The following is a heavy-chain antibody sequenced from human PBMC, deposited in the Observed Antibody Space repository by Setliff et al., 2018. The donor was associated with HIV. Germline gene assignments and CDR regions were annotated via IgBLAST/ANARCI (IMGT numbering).Heavy chain of an antibody. CDR2: FDPKDGET. J-gene: IGHJ4*02. V-gene: IGHV1-24*01. CDR1: GYTLAELS. Sequence: ASVKVSCKISGYTLAELSIHWVRQAPGKGLEWMGGFDPKDGETIYAQKLQGRVTMTEDTSTDIAYMDLSSLRSEDTAAYYCATLSSSWTGYFDSWGQGTLVTVSS. D-gene: IGHD6-13*01. CDR3: ATLSSSWTGYFDS.